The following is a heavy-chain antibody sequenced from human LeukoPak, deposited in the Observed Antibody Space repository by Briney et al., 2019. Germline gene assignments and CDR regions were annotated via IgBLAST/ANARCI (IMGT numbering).Heavy chain of an antibody. D-gene: IGHD2-15*01. CDR2: INPSGGST. Sequence: GASVMVSCNAPGYTFNSYYMHWVRQGPGQGPEWMGIINPSGGSTSYANTSQGRVTMTRDTSTSTLYMELSSLRAEDTAVYYCAREGAVLNDYWGQGTLVTVSS. V-gene: IGHV1-46*02. CDR3: AREGAVLNDY. CDR1: GYTFNSYY. J-gene: IGHJ4*02.